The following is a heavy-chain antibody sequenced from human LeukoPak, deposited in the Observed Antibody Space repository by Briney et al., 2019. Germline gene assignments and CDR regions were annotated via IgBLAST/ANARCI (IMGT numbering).Heavy chain of an antibody. V-gene: IGHV3-30*02. CDR2: IRYDGSNK. J-gene: IGHJ4*02. CDR1: GFTFSTYG. CDR3: AAPGVPAATYYFDY. D-gene: IGHD2-2*01. Sequence: GGSLRLSCAASGFTFSTYGMHWVRQAPGKGLDWVAFIRYDGSNKYYADSVKGRLTISRDNSKNTVYLQMNSLRAEDTAVYYCAAPGVPAATYYFDYWGQGTLVTVSS.